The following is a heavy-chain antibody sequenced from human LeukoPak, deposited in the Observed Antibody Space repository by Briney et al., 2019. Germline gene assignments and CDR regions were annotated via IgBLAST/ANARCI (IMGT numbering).Heavy chain of an antibody. CDR2: ISGSGGST. CDR3: AKDKRYSGSYLFDY. D-gene: IGHD1-26*01. V-gene: IGHV3-23*01. Sequence: PGGSLRLSCAASGFTFSSYAMRWVRQARGKGLEWVSAISGSGGSTYYADSVKGRFTISRDNSKNTLYLQMNSLRAEDTAVYYCAKDKRYSGSYLFDYWGQGTLVTVSS. CDR1: GFTFSSYA. J-gene: IGHJ4*02.